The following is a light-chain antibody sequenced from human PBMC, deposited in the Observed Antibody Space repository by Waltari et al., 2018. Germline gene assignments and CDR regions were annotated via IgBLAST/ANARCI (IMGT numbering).Light chain of an antibody. Sequence: DIQMTQSPSSLSASIGDRVTITCQASQDINNYLNCYQQTPGKAPKLLIYDASKLQTGVPSRFSVSGSWTDFTFTISSLQPEYIATYYCQQYDNVLPYTFGQVTKVEI. V-gene: IGKV1-33*01. CDR3: QQYDNVLPYT. CDR1: QDINNY. J-gene: IGKJ2*01. CDR2: DAS.